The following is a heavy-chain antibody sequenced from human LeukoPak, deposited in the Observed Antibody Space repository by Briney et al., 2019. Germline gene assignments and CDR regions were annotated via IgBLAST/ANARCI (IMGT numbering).Heavy chain of an antibody. Sequence: GGSLRLSCAASGFTFSSYGMHWVSQAPGKGLEWVTLIRYDGSNKYYADSVKGRFTISRDNSKNTLYLQMNSLRAEDTAVYYCAKPSHGYFWSGYFGYWGQGTLVTVSS. V-gene: IGHV3-30*02. D-gene: IGHD3-3*01. J-gene: IGHJ4*02. CDR3: AKPSHGYFWSGYFGY. CDR2: IRYDGSNK. CDR1: GFTFSSYG.